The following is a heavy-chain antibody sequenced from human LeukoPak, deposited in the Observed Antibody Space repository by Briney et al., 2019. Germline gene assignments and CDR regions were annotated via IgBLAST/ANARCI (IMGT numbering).Heavy chain of an antibody. V-gene: IGHV1-46*01. CDR3: ARGCNYGGSGYCFFY. D-gene: IGHD3-22*01. CDR2: INPSGGTT. Sequence: ASVKVSCKASGYYMHWVRQAPGQGLEWMGIINPSGGTTTYAQKFQGRLTMTRDTSTSTVYMELSSLTSEDTAVYYCARGCNYGGSGYCFFYWGQGTLVTVSS. CDR1: GYY. J-gene: IGHJ4*02.